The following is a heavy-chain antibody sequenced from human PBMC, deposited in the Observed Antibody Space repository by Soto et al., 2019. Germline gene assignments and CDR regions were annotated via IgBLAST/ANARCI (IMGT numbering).Heavy chain of an antibody. CDR2: IIPLFGTV. CDR3: ARSRDGYNALDY. V-gene: IGHV1-69*12. CDR1: GGTFSSYA. D-gene: IGHD5-12*01. J-gene: IGHJ4*02. Sequence: QVQLVQSGAGVKKPGSSVNVSCKASGGTFSSYAISWVRQAPGQGLEWMGGIIPLFGTVNYAQKFQARVTIIADESTSTAYMQLGSLRSEDTAVYYCARSRDGYNALDYWGQGTLVTVSS.